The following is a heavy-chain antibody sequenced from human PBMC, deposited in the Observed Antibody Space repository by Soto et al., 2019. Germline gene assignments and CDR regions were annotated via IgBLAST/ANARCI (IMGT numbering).Heavy chain of an antibody. D-gene: IGHD6-6*01. J-gene: IGHJ4*02. CDR2: IKDDGSDK. CDR3: ARSSPLVPPGY. Sequence: EVQLVESGGGLVQPGGSLRLSCAASGFTFRSYWMSWVRQAPGKGLEWVANIKDDGSDKYYVDSVKVRFTISRDSAKNSLYLQMNSLRVEDTAVYYGARSSPLVPPGYWGQGTLVTVSA. CDR1: GFTFRSYW. V-gene: IGHV3-7*01.